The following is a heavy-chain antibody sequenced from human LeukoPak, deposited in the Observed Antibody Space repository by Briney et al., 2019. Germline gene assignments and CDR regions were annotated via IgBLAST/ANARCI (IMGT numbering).Heavy chain of an antibody. Sequence: SETLSLTCTVSGGSISSYYWSWIRQPPGKGLEWIGYIYYSGSTNYNPSLKSRVTISVDTSKNQFSLKLSSVTAADTAVYYCARLTSTRFYDSSGYYFDYWGQGTLVTVSS. CDR1: GGSISSYY. CDR2: IYYSGST. J-gene: IGHJ4*02. D-gene: IGHD3-22*01. CDR3: ARLTSTRFYDSSGYYFDY. V-gene: IGHV4-59*08.